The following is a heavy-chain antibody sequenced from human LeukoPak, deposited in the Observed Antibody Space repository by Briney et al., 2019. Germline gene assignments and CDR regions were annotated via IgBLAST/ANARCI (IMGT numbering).Heavy chain of an antibody. V-gene: IGHV3-23*01. D-gene: IGHD6-25*01. CDR3: VKSPYPSNPCPDGYFDP. Sequence: GGSLRLSCAASGFTFSNYAMSWVRQAPGKGLEWVSATSGSGGNTHYADSVKGRFTISRDNSKNTLYLQMNSLRAEDTAVFYCVKSPYPSNPCPDGYFDPWGQGSLVTVSS. CDR2: TSGSGGNT. J-gene: IGHJ5*02. CDR1: GFTFSNYA.